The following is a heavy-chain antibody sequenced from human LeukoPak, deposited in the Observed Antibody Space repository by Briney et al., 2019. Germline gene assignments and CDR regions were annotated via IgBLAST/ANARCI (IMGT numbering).Heavy chain of an antibody. CDR2: IYYSGTN. CDR3: GRDCGGYPYWYFDP. D-gene: IGHD4-17*01. Sequence: PSETLSLTCTVSGGSISSSSYYWGWLRQPPGKGLEWIGSIYYSGTNHYNPSLKSRVTISVDTSKNQFSLKLRSVTAADTAVYYCGRDCGGYPYWYFDPWGRGTVVTVSS. CDR1: GGSISSSSYY. V-gene: IGHV4-39*01. J-gene: IGHJ2*01.